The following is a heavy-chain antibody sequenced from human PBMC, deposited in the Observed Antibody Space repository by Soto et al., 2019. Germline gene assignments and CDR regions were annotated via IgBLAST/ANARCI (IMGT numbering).Heavy chain of an antibody. J-gene: IGHJ6*02. CDR1: GFTFSSYA. D-gene: IGHD3-3*01. Sequence: GGSLRLSCAASGFTFSSYAMSWVRQAPGKGLEWVSAISGSGGSTYYADSVKGRFTISRDNSKNTLYLQMNSLRAEDTAVYYCAKAESPNYDFWSGYQGYYYGMDVWGQGTTVTVSS. CDR2: ISGSGGST. V-gene: IGHV3-23*01. CDR3: AKAESPNYDFWSGYQGYYYGMDV.